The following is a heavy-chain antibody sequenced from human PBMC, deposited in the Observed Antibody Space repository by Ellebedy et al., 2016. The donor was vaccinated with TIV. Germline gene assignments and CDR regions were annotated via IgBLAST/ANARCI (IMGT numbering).Heavy chain of an antibody. CDR3: TKDLLRGIWGGSGRDY. J-gene: IGHJ4*02. CDR2: ISWRGHYI. D-gene: IGHD7-27*01. CDR1: GFTFDDYA. V-gene: IGHV3-9*01. Sequence: GGSLRLXXAASGFTFDDYAMHWVRQAPGKGLEWVSGISWRGHYIGHADSVRGRFTISRDNAKSSLYLQMNSLRIEDTAVYYCTKDLLRGIWGGSGRDYWGQGTLVTVSS.